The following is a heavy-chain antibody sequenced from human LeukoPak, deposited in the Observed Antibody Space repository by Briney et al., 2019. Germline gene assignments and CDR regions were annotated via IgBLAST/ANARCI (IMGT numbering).Heavy chain of an antibody. J-gene: IGHJ6*02. V-gene: IGHV4-39*07. Sequence: SETLSLTCTVSGGSISSSSYYWGWIRQPPGKGLEWIGEINHSGSTNYNPSLKSRVTISVDTSKNQFSLKLSSVTAADTAVYYCARNRRIDYYGMDVWGQGTTVTVSS. D-gene: IGHD1-14*01. CDR2: INHSGST. CDR3: ARNRRIDYYGMDV. CDR1: GGSISSSSYY.